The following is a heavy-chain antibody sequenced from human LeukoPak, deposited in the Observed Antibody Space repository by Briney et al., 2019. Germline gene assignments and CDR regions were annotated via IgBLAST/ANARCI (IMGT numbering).Heavy chain of an antibody. CDR1: VGSFCGYY. V-gene: IGHV4-34*01. CDR3: ARGRGFGELFLVYFDY. D-gene: IGHD3-10*01. CDR2: INHSGST. Sequence: SETLSLTCAVSVGSFCGYYWSWIRQPPGKGLEWIGEINHSGSTNYNPSLKSRVTISVDTSKNQFSLKLSSVTAADTAVYYCARGRGFGELFLVYFDYWGQGTLVTVSS. J-gene: IGHJ4*02.